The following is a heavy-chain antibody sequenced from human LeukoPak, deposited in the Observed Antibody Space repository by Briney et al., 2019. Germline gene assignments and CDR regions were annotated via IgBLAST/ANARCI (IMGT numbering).Heavy chain of an antibody. J-gene: IGHJ6*02. CDR3: AKDSRRPYDLSAGYYYGMDV. CDR1: GYTLNELS. V-gene: IGHV1-24*01. Sequence: ASVKVSCKVSGYTLNELSMHWVRQAPGKGLEWMGGFDPQDGETIYAQKFQGRVTMTEDTSTDTAYMELSSLRSEDTAVYYCAKDSRRPYDLSAGYYYGMDVWGQGTTVTVSS. CDR2: FDPQDGET. D-gene: IGHD3-3*01.